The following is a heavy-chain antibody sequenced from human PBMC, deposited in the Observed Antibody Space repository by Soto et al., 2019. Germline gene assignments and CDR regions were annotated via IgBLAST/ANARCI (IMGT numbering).Heavy chain of an antibody. D-gene: IGHD3-9*01. V-gene: IGHV4-4*07. CDR1: DDFISSYY. CDR2: VSTNGAT. Sequence: SETLSLTCTVSDDFISSYYWNWIRQPAGKGLEWIGRVSTNGATNYNPPLESRVTMSVDTSKNQFSLKLTSVTAADTAVYFCARADYEILTGSYAMDVWGQGTTVTVSS. J-gene: IGHJ6*02. CDR3: ARADYEILTGSYAMDV.